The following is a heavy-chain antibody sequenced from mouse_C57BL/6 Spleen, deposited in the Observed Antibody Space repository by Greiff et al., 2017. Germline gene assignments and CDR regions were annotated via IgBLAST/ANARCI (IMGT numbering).Heavy chain of an antibody. CDR2: ISYDGSN. CDR3: ARTSHYYYGSSPDY. D-gene: IGHD1-1*01. Sequence: EVKLMESGPGLVKPSQSLSLTCSVTGYSITSGYYWNWIRQFPGNKLEWMGYISYDGSNNYNPSLKNRISITRDTSKNQFFLKLNSVTTEDTATYYCARTSHYYYGSSPDYWGQGTTLTVSS. CDR1: GYSITSGYY. J-gene: IGHJ2*01. V-gene: IGHV3-6*01.